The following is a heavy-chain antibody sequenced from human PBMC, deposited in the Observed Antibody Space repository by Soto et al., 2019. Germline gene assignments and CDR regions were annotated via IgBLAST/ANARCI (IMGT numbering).Heavy chain of an antibody. J-gene: IGHJ6*02. V-gene: IGHV3-23*01. Sequence: EVQLLESGGGLVQPGGSLRLSCAASGFTFSSYAMSWVRQAPGKGLEWVSAISGSGGSTYYADSVKGRFTISRDNSKNTLYLQMNSLRAEDTAVYYCAKDSSPGGDYYYYGMDVWGQGTTVTVSS. CDR3: AKDSSPGGDYYYYGMDV. CDR1: GFTFSSYA. D-gene: IGHD2-2*01. CDR2: ISGSGGST.